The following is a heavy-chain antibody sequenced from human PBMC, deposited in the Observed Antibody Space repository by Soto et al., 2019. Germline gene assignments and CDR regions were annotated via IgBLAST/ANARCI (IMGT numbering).Heavy chain of an antibody. CDR3: GRGLPVDS. Sequence: ASETLSLTCTVSGGSISSGDYYWSWIRQPPGKGLEWIGYIYYNGATYYSPSLKSRVAISVDTSKNQFSLNLSSVTAADTAMYYCGRGLPVDSWGQGTLVTVSS. CDR1: GGSISSGDYY. V-gene: IGHV4-30-4*01. CDR2: IYYNGAT. J-gene: IGHJ4*02.